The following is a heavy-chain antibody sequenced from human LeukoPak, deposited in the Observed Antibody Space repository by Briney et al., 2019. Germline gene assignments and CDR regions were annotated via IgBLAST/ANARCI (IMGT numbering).Heavy chain of an antibody. J-gene: IGHJ4*02. CDR2: ISGGGVST. D-gene: IGHD3-16*01. CDR1: GFTFSSYA. V-gene: IGHV3-23*01. Sequence: GGSLRLSCAASGFTFSSYAMSWGRQAPGKGLEWVSVISGGGVSTYYEDSVKGRFTISRDNSKNTLYLQMNSLRAEDTAVYYCAKGGPTYYFDYWGQGTLVTVSS. CDR3: AKGGPTYYFDY.